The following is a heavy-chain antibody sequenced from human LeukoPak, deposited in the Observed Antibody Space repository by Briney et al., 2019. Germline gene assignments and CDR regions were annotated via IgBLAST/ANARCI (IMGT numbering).Heavy chain of an antibody. CDR2: TYYTRST. J-gene: IGHJ4*02. V-gene: IGHV4-39*07. CDR3: ARDYDLWSGYATGYFDH. Sequence: PSETLSLTCTVSGGSITSHNYYWGWIRQPPGKGLEWIGSTYYTRSTYYNPSLKSRVTISADTSKNHVSLKLSSVTAADTAVYYCARDYDLWSGYATGYFDHWGQGTLITVSS. D-gene: IGHD3-3*01. CDR1: GGSITSHNYY.